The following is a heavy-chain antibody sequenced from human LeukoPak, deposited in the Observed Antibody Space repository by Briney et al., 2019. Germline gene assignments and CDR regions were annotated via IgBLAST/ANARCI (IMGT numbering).Heavy chain of an antibody. CDR2: IYSGGST. CDR3: ASFRFGHPRFRTESSGPDY. CDR1: GFTVSSNY. D-gene: IGHD3-10*01. J-gene: IGHJ4*02. Sequence: QPGRSLRLSCAASGFTVSSNYKSWVRQAPGKGLEWVSVIYSGGSTYYADSVKGRFTISRDNSKNTLYLQMNSLRAEDTAVYYCASFRFGHPRFRTESSGPDYWGQGTLVTVSS. V-gene: IGHV3-66*01.